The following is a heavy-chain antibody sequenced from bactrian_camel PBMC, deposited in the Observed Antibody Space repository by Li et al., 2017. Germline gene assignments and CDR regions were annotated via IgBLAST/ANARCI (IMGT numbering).Heavy chain of an antibody. V-gene: IGHV3S6*01. Sequence: HVQLVESGGGLVQPGGSLRISCAASGFQVSKYGMNWVRQAPGKGLEWVSTISSNNMETYAPSVKGRFTISIDVAKNTLYLQMNRLTTDDTAVYYCAAGLFADFGLGLGTQVTVS. CDR1: GFQVSKYG. D-gene: IGHD5*01. J-gene: IGHJ4*01. CDR2: ISSNNMET.